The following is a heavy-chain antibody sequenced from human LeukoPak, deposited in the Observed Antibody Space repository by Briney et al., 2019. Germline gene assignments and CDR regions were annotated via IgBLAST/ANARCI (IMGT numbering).Heavy chain of an antibody. CDR3: ARGQQVSDY. V-gene: IGHV3-48*03. CDR2: SSTSGGVI. CDR1: GFTFISYE. D-gene: IGHD6-13*01. Sequence: GGSLRLSCPASGFTFISYEMNWVRQAPGKGLEWVSYSSTSGGVIDYAASVKGRFTISRDIAQNSLPLTMYSVRAEETAVYYFARGQQVSDYRGQGTLVTVSS. J-gene: IGHJ4*02.